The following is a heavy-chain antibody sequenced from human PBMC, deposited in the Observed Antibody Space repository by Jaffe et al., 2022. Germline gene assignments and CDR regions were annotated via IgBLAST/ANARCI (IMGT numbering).Heavy chain of an antibody. CDR3: ARVPYSSSPATRNYYYYYYMDV. Sequence: QVQLQESGPGLVKPSQTLSLTCTVSGGSISSGSYYWSWIRQPAGKGLEWIGRIYTSGSTNYNPSLKSRVTISVDTSKNQFSLKLSSVTAADTAVYYCARVPYSSSPATRNYYYYYYMDVWGKGTTVTVSS. V-gene: IGHV4-61*02. CDR2: IYTSGST. CDR1: GGSISSGSYY. D-gene: IGHD6-13*01. J-gene: IGHJ6*03.